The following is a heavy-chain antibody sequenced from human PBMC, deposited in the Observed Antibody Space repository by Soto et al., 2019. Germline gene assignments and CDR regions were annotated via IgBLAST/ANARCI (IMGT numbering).Heavy chain of an antibody. D-gene: IGHD2-2*01. V-gene: IGHV3-30*18. Sequence: QVQLVESGGGVGQPGRSLRLSCAASGFTFSSYGMHWVRQAPGKGLEWVAVISYDGSNKYYADSVKGRFTISRDNSKNTLYLQMNSLRAEDTAVYYCAKLVVPAAMGDYWGQGTLVTVSS. CDR2: ISYDGSNK. CDR3: AKLVVPAAMGDY. CDR1: GFTFSSYG. J-gene: IGHJ4*02.